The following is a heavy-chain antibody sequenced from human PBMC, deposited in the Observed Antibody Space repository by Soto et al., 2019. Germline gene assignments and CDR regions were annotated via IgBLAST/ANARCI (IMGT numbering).Heavy chain of an antibody. J-gene: IGHJ6*02. Sequence: SETRSLTCTVSGGSISSYYWSWIRQPPGKGLEWIGYIYYSGTTNYNPSLKSRVTISVDTSKNQFSLKLSSVTAADTAVYYCARTRRYPNPNHYYYYGMDVWGQGTTVTVSS. CDR3: ARTRRYPNPNHYYYYGMDV. V-gene: IGHV4-59*08. CDR1: GGSISSYY. CDR2: IYYSGTT. D-gene: IGHD6-6*01.